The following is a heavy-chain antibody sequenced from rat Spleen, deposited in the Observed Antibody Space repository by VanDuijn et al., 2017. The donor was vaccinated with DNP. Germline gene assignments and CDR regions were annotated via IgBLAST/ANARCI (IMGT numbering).Heavy chain of an antibody. Sequence: EVQLVESGGGLVRPGRSLKLSCAASGFAFSDYYMAWVRQAPKKGLEWVASISASGGSTSYRDSVKGRFTISRDNAKSILYLQMNSLRSEDTATYYCVKDGYGGYGDHWGQGVMVTVSS. CDR1: GFAFSDYY. CDR3: VKDGYGGYGDH. V-gene: IGHV5-20*01. J-gene: IGHJ2*01. D-gene: IGHD1-11*01. CDR2: ISASGGST.